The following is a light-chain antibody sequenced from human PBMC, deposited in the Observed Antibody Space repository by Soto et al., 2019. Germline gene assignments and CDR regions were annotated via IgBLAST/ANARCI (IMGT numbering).Light chain of an antibody. J-gene: IGKJ4*01. V-gene: IGKV3-20*01. CDR2: GAS. CDR1: QTISNTF. CDR3: QQYGVSPT. Sequence: EIMLTQSPGTLSLSPGERATLSFRASQTISNTFLAWYQQRPGQAPRLLIYGASGRAAGIPDRFSGSGSGTDFTLSISRLEPEDFAVYYCQQYGVSPTFGGGTKVDI.